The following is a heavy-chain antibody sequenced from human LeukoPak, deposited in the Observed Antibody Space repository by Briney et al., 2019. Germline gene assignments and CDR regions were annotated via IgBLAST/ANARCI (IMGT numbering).Heavy chain of an antibody. Sequence: GGSLRLSCAASGFTFSSYAMHWVRQAPGKGLEWVAVISYDGSNKYYADSVKGRFTIPRDNSKNTLYLQMNSLRAEDTAVYYCARAPLHSSSYPPWDYWGQGTLVTVSS. CDR1: GFTFSSYA. CDR2: ISYDGSNK. D-gene: IGHD3-22*01. CDR3: ARAPLHSSSYPPWDY. J-gene: IGHJ4*02. V-gene: IGHV3-30*04.